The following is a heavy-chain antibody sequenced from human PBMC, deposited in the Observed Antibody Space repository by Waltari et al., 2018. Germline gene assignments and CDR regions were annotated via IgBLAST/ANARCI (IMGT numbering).Heavy chain of an antibody. CDR1: GYTFTGYY. V-gene: IGHV1-2*06. Sequence: QVQLVQSGAEVKKPGASVKVSCKASGYTFTGYYMHWVRQAPGQGLGWMGRIKPRGGGKNQGRKLQGRGSMTRDTSISTAYMELSRLRSDDTAVYYCARAAGTRSPMDVWGQGTTVTVSS. D-gene: IGHD6-19*01. J-gene: IGHJ6*02. CDR3: ARAAGTRSPMDV. CDR2: IKPRGGGK.